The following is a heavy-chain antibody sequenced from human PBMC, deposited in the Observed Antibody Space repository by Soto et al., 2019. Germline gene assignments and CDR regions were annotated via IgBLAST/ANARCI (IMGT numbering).Heavy chain of an antibody. CDR3: ARALARNHNWFDP. CDR1: GGSISSGGYY. CDR2: IYYSGST. V-gene: IGHV4-31*03. D-gene: IGHD5-12*01. J-gene: IGHJ5*02. Sequence: QVQLQESGPGLVKPSQTLSLTCTVSGGSISSGGYYWSWIRQHPGKGLEWIGYIYYSGSTYYNPSLESRVNIAVDTSKNEFSLKLSSVTAADTAVYYCARALARNHNWFDPWGQGTLVTVSS.